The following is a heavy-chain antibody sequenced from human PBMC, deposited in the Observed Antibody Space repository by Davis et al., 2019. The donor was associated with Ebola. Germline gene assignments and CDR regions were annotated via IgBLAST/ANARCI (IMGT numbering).Heavy chain of an antibody. D-gene: IGHD2-8*01. CDR2: ISYDGSDK. J-gene: IGHJ4*02. CDR3: AKGRDCTNGICYSDY. Sequence: PGGSLRLSCAVSGFTLSSYTMYWVRQAPGKGLEWVAVISYDGSDKYYADSVKGRFTISRDNSRDTLYLQMNSLRAEDTAVYYCAKGRDCTNGICYSDYWGQGTLVTVSS. CDR1: GFTLSSYT. V-gene: IGHV3-30*04.